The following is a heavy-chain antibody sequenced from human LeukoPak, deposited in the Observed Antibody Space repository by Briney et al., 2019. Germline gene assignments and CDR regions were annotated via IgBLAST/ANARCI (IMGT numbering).Heavy chain of an antibody. CDR1: GYTFTGYY. J-gene: IGHJ6*03. CDR3: ARAPYCSSTSCYTGGVYDYYYYYMDV. D-gene: IGHD2-2*02. CDR2: INPNSGGT. V-gene: IGHV1-2*02. Sequence: ASVKVSCKSSGYTFTGYYMHWVRQAPGQGLEWMGWINPNSGGTNYAQKFQGRVTMTRDTSISTAYMELSRLRSDDTAVYYCARAPYCSSTSCYTGGVYDYYYYYMDVWGKGTTVTVSS.